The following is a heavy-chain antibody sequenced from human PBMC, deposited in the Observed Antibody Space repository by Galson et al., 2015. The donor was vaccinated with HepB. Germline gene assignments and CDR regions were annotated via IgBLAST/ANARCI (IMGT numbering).Heavy chain of an antibody. CDR2: ISGSGDVT. V-gene: IGHV3-23*01. Sequence: SLRLSCAASGFTFINYDMSWVRQAPGRGPEWVASISGSGDVTFYAVSVRGRLSISRDNSKNTLYLQMNRLTVEDTATYYCARDRTRRHGRVISGSTAYSWGQGTLVGVSA. D-gene: IGHD6-19*01. CDR3: ARDRTRRHGRVISGSTAYS. J-gene: IGHJ4*02. CDR1: GFTFINYD.